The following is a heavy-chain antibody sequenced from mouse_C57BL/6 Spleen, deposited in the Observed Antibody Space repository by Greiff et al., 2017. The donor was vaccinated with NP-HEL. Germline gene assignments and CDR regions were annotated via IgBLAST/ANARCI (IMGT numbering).Heavy chain of an antibody. CDR3: ARGGIYYGSSYPLDY. J-gene: IGHJ2*01. CDR1: GYTFTSYW. Sequence: VQLQQPGAELVKPGASVKMSCKASGYTFTSYWITWVKQRPGQGLEWIGDIYPGSGSTNYNEEFKSKATLTVDTSSSTAYMQLSSLTSEDSAVYYCARGGIYYGSSYPLDYWGQGTTLTVSS. D-gene: IGHD1-1*01. V-gene: IGHV1-55*01. CDR2: IYPGSGST.